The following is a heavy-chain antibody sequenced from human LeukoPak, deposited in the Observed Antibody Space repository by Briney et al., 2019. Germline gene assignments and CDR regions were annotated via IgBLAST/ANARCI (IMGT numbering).Heavy chain of an antibody. CDR1: GFTFSSYD. CDR3: ARRGIEGFYFDY. Sequence: GGSLRLSCAASGFTFSSYDMHWVRPATGKGLEWVSAIGTAGDTYYPGSVKGRFTISRENAKNSLYLQMNSLRAGHTAVYYCARRGIEGFYFDYWGQGTLVTVSS. J-gene: IGHJ4*02. CDR2: IGTAGDT. V-gene: IGHV3-13*01.